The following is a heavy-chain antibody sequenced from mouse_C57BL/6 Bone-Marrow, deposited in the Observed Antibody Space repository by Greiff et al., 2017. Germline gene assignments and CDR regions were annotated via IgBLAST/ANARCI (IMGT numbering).Heavy chain of an antibody. D-gene: IGHD2-5*01. CDR1: GYTFTDYY. Sequence: VQLQQSGPELVKPGASVKISCKASGYTFTDYYMNWVKQSHGKSLEWIGDINPNNGGTSYNQKFKGKATLTVDKSSITAYMELRSLTSEDSAVYYCARDSNYVCWYFDVWGTGTTVTVSS. V-gene: IGHV1-26*01. CDR2: INPNNGGT. J-gene: IGHJ1*03. CDR3: ARDSNYVCWYFDV.